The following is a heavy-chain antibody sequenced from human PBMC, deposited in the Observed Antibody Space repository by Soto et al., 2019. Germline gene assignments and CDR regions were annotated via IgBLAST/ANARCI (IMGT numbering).Heavy chain of an antibody. CDR3: ERGVFLFTSRRHP. V-gene: IGHV1-46*01. D-gene: IGHD3-3*01. Sequence: APVEVSGKASQQTFTSHDIHWERHAPGQKHEWMGIINPSGGSTSYAQKFQGRVTMTRDTSTSTVYMELSSLRSEDTAVYYCERGVFLFTSRRHP. J-gene: IGHJ5*02. CDR1: QQTFTSHD. CDR2: INPSGGST.